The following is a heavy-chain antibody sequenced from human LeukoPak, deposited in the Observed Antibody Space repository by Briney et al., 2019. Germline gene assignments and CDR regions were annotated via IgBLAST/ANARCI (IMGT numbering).Heavy chain of an antibody. CDR3: ARSYYYGSGSYYPPAFDI. J-gene: IGHJ3*02. D-gene: IGHD3-10*01. CDR2: IYHSGST. CDR1: GGSISSGGYS. Sequence: SETLSLTCAVSGGSISSGGYSWSWLRQPPGTGLEWIGYIYHSGSTYYNPSLKSRVTISVDRSKNQFSLKLCSVTAADTAVYYCARSYYYGSGSYYPPAFDIWGQGTMVTVSS. V-gene: IGHV4-30-2*01.